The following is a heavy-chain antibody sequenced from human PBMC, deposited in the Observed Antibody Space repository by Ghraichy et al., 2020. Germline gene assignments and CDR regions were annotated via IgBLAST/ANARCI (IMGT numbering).Heavy chain of an antibody. J-gene: IGHJ5*02. CDR3: ARGINWFDP. D-gene: IGHD5-24*01. CDR2: ITTRSGNT. Sequence: VSCKASGYTFINYGITWVRQAPGQGLEWMGWITTRSGNTQYARKFQGRVTMTTDTSTSTAYMELGSLRSDDTALYYCARGINWFDPWGQGTLVTVSS. CDR1: GYTFINYG. V-gene: IGHV1-18*01.